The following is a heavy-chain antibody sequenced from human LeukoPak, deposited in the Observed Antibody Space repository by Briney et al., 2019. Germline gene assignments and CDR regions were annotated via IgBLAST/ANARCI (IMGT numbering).Heavy chain of an antibody. CDR1: GGSISSGSYY. J-gene: IGHJ6*03. D-gene: IGHD6-19*01. CDR3: ARVTRYSSGWYYYYYYMDV. V-gene: IGHV4-61*02. CDR2: IYTSGST. Sequence: SQTLPLTCTVAGGSISSGSYYWSWFRQPAEKGLEWIGRIYTSGSTNYNPSLKSRVTISVDTSKNQFSLKLSSVTAADTAVYYCARVTRYSSGWYYYYYYMDVWGKGTTVTISS.